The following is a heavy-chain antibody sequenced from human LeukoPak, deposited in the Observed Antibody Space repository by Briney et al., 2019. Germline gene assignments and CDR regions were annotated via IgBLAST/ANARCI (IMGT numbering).Heavy chain of an antibody. J-gene: IGHJ4*02. CDR2: ISYDGSIK. D-gene: IGHD3-3*01. CDR3: AREPQPYYDFWSGYYSH. Sequence: GGSLRLSCAASGFTFSSYAMHWVRQAPGKGLEWVAVISYDGSIKYYADSVKGRFTISRDNSKNTLYLQMNSLRAEDTAVYYCAREPQPYYDFWSGYYSHWGQGTLDTVSS. CDR1: GFTFSSYA. V-gene: IGHV3-30-3*01.